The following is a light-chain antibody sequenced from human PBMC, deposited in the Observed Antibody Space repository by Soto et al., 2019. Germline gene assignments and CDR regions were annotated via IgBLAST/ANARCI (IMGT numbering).Light chain of an antibody. CDR3: SSYTSSSTLYA. CDR2: DVS. J-gene: IGLJ1*01. Sequence: QSALTQPASVSGSPGQSITISCIGTSSDVGGYNYVSWYQQHPGKAPKLMIYDVSNRPSGVSNRFSGSKSGNTASLTISGLQAEDEADYYCSSYTSSSTLYAFGTGTKVTVL. CDR1: SSDVGGYNY. V-gene: IGLV2-14*01.